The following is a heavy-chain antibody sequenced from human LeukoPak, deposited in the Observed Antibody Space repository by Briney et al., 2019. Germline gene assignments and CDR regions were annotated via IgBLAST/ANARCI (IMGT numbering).Heavy chain of an antibody. Sequence: GGSLRLSCAGAGFTFSTHTINWVRQAPGKGLVWVSRINSDGSSTTYADSVKGRFTISRDNAKNALYLQMNSLRAEDTAVYYCAPTRGSSSWPFDYWGQGTLVTVSS. D-gene: IGHD6-13*01. CDR1: GFTFSTHT. J-gene: IGHJ4*02. CDR2: INSDGSST. V-gene: IGHV3-74*01. CDR3: APTRGSSSWPFDY.